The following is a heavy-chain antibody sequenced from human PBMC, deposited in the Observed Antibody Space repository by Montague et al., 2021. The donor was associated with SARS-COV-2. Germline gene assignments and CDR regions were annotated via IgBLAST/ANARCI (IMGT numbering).Heavy chain of an antibody. Sequence: SLRLSCAASGFTFSTYPMHWVRQAPGKGLEWLVVISYDGRKKDYXDSXKGRFTISRDNSENMLYLQMNSLRAEDTAVYYCAKEQYSSSWSDFDYWGQGTVVAVSS. CDR2: ISYDGRKK. V-gene: IGHV3-30*04. CDR3: AKEQYSSSWSDFDY. J-gene: IGHJ4*02. D-gene: IGHD6-13*01. CDR1: GFTFSTYP.